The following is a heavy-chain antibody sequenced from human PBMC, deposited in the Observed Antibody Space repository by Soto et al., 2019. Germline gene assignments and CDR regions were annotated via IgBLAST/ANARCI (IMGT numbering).Heavy chain of an antibody. Sequence: QVPLQQWGAGLLKPSETLSLTCAVYGGSFSGYYWSWIRQPPGKGLEWIGEINHSGSTNYNPSLKSRVTISVDTSKNQFSLKLSSVTAADTAVYYCARHCSGGSCFSYFDYWGQGTLVTVSS. J-gene: IGHJ4*02. CDR3: ARHCSGGSCFSYFDY. V-gene: IGHV4-34*01. D-gene: IGHD2-15*01. CDR1: GGSFSGYY. CDR2: INHSGST.